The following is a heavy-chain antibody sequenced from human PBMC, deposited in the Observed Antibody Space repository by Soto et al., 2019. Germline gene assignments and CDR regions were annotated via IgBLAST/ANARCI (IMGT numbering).Heavy chain of an antibody. CDR1: GGSISSGGYY. Sequence: SETLSLTCTVSGGSISSGGYYWSWIRQHPGKGLEWIGYIYYSGSTYYNPSLKSRVTISVDTSKNQFSLKLSSVTAADTAVYYCASGELDYYYYYMDVWGKGTTVTVSS. J-gene: IGHJ6*03. V-gene: IGHV4-31*03. CDR2: IYYSGST. D-gene: IGHD2-21*01. CDR3: ASGELDYYYYYMDV.